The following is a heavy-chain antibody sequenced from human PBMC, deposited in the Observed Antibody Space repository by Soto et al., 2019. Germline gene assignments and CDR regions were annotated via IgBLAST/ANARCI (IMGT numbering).Heavy chain of an antibody. D-gene: IGHD3-9*01. CDR1: GGSISSHY. V-gene: IGHV4-59*08. CDR3: ARRHYNVLTGYFDY. J-gene: IGHJ4*02. Sequence: SETLSLTCTVSGGSISSHYWSWIRQPPGKGLEWIGYIYYSGSTNYNPSLKSRVTISVDTSKNQFSLKLSSVTAADTAVYYCARRHYNVLTGYFDYWGQGTLVTVSS. CDR2: IYYSGST.